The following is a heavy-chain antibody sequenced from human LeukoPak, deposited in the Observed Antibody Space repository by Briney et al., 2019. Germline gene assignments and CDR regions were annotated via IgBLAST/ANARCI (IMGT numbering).Heavy chain of an antibody. D-gene: IGHD5-18*01. Sequence: SVKVSCKASGGTFSSYAISWVRQAPGQGLEWMGRIIPILGIANYAQKFQGRVTITADKSTSTAYMELSSLRSEDTAVYYCARGGTGYSYGPWGQGTLVTVSS. V-gene: IGHV1-69*04. CDR1: GGTFSSYA. J-gene: IGHJ5*02. CDR2: IIPILGIA. CDR3: ARGGTGYSYGP.